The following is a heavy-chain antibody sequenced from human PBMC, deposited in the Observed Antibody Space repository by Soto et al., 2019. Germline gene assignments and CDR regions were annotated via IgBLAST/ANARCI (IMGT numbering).Heavy chain of an antibody. J-gene: IGHJ5*02. CDR1: GGSFSGYY. D-gene: IGHD3-3*01. CDR2: INHSGST. V-gene: IGHV4-34*01. Sequence: SETLSLTCAVYGGSFSGYYWSWIRQPPGKGLEWIGEINHSGSTNYNPSLKSRVTISVDTSTNQFSLKLSSVTATDTAVYSCARAPRRITIFGVVIPRFDPWGQGTLVTVSS. CDR3: ARAPRRITIFGVVIPRFDP.